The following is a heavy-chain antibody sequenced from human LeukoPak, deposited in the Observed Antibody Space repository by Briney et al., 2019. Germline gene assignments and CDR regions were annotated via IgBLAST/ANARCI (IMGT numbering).Heavy chain of an antibody. CDR1: GYSFSSYG. V-gene: IGHV1-18*01. CDR2: TSAYNGNT. CDR3: ARDSASRGYSYGSGKYFDS. J-gene: IGHJ4*02. D-gene: IGHD5-18*01. Sequence: RASVKVSCKASGYSFSSYGISWVRQAPGQGLEWMGWTSAYNGNTNYAQKFQDRVTMTTDTSTSTAYMELRSLRSDDTAVYYCARDSASRGYSYGSGKYFDSWGQGTLVTVSS.